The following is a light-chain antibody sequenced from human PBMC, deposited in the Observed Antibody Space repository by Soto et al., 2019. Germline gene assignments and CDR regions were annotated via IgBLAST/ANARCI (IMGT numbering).Light chain of an antibody. CDR2: SND. CDR1: SSNIGSNS. J-gene: IGLJ1*01. CDR3: ATWDDSLNGHYV. V-gene: IGLV1-44*01. Sequence: QLVLTQPPSTSGTPGQRVTISCSGSSSNIGSNSVNWYQHLPGTAPKVVIFSNDHRPSGVPDRFSGSKSGTSASLAVSELQSEDEADYYCATWDDSLNGHYVFGTGTKLTVL.